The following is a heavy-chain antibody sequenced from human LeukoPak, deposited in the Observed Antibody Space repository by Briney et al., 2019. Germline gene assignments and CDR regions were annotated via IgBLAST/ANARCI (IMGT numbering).Heavy chain of an antibody. J-gene: IGHJ4*02. CDR2: IRESGGST. D-gene: IGHD6-13*01. CDR1: GFTFSSYA. Sequence: GGSLRLSCVASGFTFSSYAMSWVRQAPGKGLEWVSAIRESGGSTHYADSVKGRFTISRDNSKNTLYLQMDSLRAEDTAVYYCAKTKPYGTTWYGGIDWGQGALVTVSS. V-gene: IGHV3-23*01. CDR3: AKTKPYGTTWYGGID.